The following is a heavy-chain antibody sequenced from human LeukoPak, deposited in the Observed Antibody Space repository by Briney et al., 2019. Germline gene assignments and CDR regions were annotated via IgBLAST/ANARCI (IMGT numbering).Heavy chain of an antibody. CDR1: GFTFSTFG. J-gene: IGHJ5*02. D-gene: IGHD5-18*01. CDR3: ARDVDTSSHSSQLDP. Sequence: GGSLRLSCATAGFTFSTFGIHWVRQTPGKGLEWAAAIQSDGSKQYYGNSVKGRFTISRDSSKNTVYLQMNSLRDEDTAVYYCARDVDTSSHSSQLDPWGQGTLVTVSS. CDR2: IQSDGSKQ. V-gene: IGHV3-33*01.